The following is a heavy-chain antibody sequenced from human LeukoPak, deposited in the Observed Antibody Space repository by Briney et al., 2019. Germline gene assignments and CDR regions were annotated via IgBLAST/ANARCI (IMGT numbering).Heavy chain of an antibody. Sequence: GESLKISCKGSGYNFPKSWIGWVRQMPGKGLEWMAIIYPDDSRTKYSPSFRGQVTISADRSINTAYLQWSSLRASDTAMYYCARPAYFASHDWGQGTLVTVSS. CDR2: IYPDDSRT. CDR3: ARPAYFASHD. V-gene: IGHV5-51*01. D-gene: IGHD3-10*01. J-gene: IGHJ4*02. CDR1: GYNFPKSW.